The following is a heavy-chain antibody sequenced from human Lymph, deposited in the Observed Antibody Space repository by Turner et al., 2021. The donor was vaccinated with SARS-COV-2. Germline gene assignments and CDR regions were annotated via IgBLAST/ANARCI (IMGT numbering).Heavy chain of an antibody. V-gene: IGHV1-24*01. D-gene: IGHD3-3*01. Sequence: QLQLVPSGAVVKMPGSSVMVSCKVSGYTLTEVSMHWVRQSPGKGLEWMGGCDTEDGETIYAEKFQGRVTMTEETTTDTAYMELSSLRSEDTAVYYCTTGPYDFWSGPSPGYYGMDVWGQGTTVTVSS. CDR2: CDTEDGET. CDR1: GYTLTEVS. J-gene: IGHJ6*02. CDR3: TTGPYDFWSGPSPGYYGMDV.